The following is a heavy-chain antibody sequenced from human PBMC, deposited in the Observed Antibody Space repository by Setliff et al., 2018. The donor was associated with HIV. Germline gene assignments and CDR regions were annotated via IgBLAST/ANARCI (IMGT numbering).Heavy chain of an antibody. V-gene: IGHV1-69*13. D-gene: IGHD3-16*01. CDR3: ARGGSPIYYFDY. CDR2: IIPIFGTA. J-gene: IGHJ4*02. CDR1: GGTFSSYA. Sequence: GASVKVSCKASGGTFSSYAISWVRQAPGQGLEWMGGIIPIFGTANYAQKFQGRVTITADESTSTAYMELSSLRSEDTAVYYCARGGSPIYYFDYWSQGTLVTVSS.